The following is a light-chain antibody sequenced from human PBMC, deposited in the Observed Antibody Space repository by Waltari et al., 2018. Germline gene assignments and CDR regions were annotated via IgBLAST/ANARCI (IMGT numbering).Light chain of an antibody. CDR3: QTGGHGTWV. V-gene: IGLV4-69*01. CDR1: SGHSSNI. J-gene: IGLJ3*02. CDR2: VNSDGSH. Sequence: QLVLTQSPSASASLGASVKLTCTLSSGHSSNIIAWHQPQPEKGPRYWMKVNSDGSHSKGDEIPDRFSGSSSGAERYLTISSLQSEDEADYYCQTGGHGTWVFGGGTKLTVL.